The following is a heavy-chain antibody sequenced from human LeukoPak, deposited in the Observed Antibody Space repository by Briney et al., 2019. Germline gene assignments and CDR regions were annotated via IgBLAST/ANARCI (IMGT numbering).Heavy chain of an antibody. J-gene: IGHJ4*02. Sequence: GASVKVSCKASGYTFTSYDINWVRQATGQGLEWMGWMNPNSGNTGYAQKFQGRVTMTRNTSISTAYMELSSLRSEDTAVYCRARERHYYDSSGPEGGYYFDYWGQGTLVTVSS. CDR2: MNPNSGNT. CDR3: ARERHYYDSSGPEGGYYFDY. CDR1: GYTFTSYD. D-gene: IGHD3-22*01. V-gene: IGHV1-8*01.